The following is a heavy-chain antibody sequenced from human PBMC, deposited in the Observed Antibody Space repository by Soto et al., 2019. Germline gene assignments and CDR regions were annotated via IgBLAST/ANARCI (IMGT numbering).Heavy chain of an antibody. Sequence: QVQLQESGPGLVKPSETLSLTCTVSGGSISSYYWSWNRQPPGKGLEWIGYIYYSGSTNYNPSLKSRVTISVDTSKNQFSLKLSSVTAADTAVYYCASARYCSGGSCPLNFDYWGQGTLVTVSS. CDR1: GGSISSYY. J-gene: IGHJ4*02. CDR3: ASARYCSGGSCPLNFDY. D-gene: IGHD2-15*01. CDR2: IYYSGST. V-gene: IGHV4-59*08.